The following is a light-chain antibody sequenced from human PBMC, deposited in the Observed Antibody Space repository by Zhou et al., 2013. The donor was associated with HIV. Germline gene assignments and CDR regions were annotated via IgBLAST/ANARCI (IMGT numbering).Light chain of an antibody. CDR2: AAS. CDR1: QGISSY. J-gene: IGKJ4*01. Sequence: DIQLTQSPSFLSASVGDRVTITCRASQGISSYLAWYQQKPGKAPKFLIYAASTLQSGVPSRFSGSGSGTDFTLTISSLQPEDFATYYCQQYNLYPLTFGGGPRWRSN. CDR3: QQYNLYPLT. V-gene: IGKV1-9*01.